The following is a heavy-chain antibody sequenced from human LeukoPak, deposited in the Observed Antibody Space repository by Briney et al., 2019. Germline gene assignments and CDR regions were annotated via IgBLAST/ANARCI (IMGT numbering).Heavy chain of an antibody. D-gene: IGHD3-10*01. J-gene: IGHJ4*02. V-gene: IGHV1-69*13. CDR3: ARGLLWFGELLLYFDY. CDR1: GGTFSSYA. Sequence: SVKVSCKASGGTFSSYAISWVRQAPGQGLEWMGGIIPIFGTANYAQKFQGRVTITADESTSTAYMELRSLRSDDTAVYYCARGLLWFGELLLYFDYWGQGTLVTVSS. CDR2: IIPIFGTA.